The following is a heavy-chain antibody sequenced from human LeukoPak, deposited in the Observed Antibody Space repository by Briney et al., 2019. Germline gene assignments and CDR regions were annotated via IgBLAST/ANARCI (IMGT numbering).Heavy chain of an antibody. CDR3: ARVRVATIIFDY. J-gene: IGHJ4*02. D-gene: IGHD5-12*01. V-gene: IGHV4-59*01. CDR2: IYYSGST. Sequence: PSETLPLTCTVSGGSISSYYWSWIRQPPGKGLEWIGYIYYSGSTNYNPSLKSRVTISVDTSKNQFSLKLSSVTAADTAVYYCARVRVATIIFDYWGQGTLVTVSS. CDR1: GGSISSYY.